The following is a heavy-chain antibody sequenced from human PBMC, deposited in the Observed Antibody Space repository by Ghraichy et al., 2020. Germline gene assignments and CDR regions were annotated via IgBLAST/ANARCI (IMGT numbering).Heavy chain of an antibody. CDR1: GGTFSSFA. Sequence: SVKVSCKASGGTFSSFAMSWVRQAPGQGLEWMGRIIPLSNTASYAQRFHSRLTISADESTSTAYMVLSSLKSDDTAVYYCARVGVGPHSQYYFDSWGQGTLVTVSS. D-gene: IGHD2-21*01. CDR3: ARVGVGPHSQYYFDS. J-gene: IGHJ4*02. CDR2: IIPLSNTA. V-gene: IGHV1-69*13.